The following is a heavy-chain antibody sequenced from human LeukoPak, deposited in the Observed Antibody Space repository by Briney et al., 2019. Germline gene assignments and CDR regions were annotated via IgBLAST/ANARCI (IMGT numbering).Heavy chain of an antibody. V-gene: IGHV4-34*01. CDR1: GGSLSGYY. Sequence: SETLSLTCAVYGGSLSGYYWSWIRQPPGKGLEWIGEINHSGSTNYNPSLKSRVTISVDTSKNQFSLKLSSVIAADTAVYYCAREIVGATVFDYWGQGTLVTVSS. D-gene: IGHD1-26*01. J-gene: IGHJ4*02. CDR2: INHSGST. CDR3: AREIVGATVFDY.